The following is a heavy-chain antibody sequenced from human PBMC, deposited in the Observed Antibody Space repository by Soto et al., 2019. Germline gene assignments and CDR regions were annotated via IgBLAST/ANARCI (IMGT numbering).Heavy chain of an antibody. CDR1: GYTFTSYD. CDR2: MNPNSGNT. CDR3: ARGRYSRSLGLNYYGMDV. J-gene: IGHJ6*02. V-gene: IGHV1-8*01. D-gene: IGHD6-6*01. Sequence: ASVKVSCKASGYTFTSYDINWVRQATGQGLEWMGWMNPNSGNTGYAQKFQGRVTMTRNTSISTAYMELSSLRSEDTAVYYCARGRYSRSLGLNYYGMDVSGQGTTVTVS.